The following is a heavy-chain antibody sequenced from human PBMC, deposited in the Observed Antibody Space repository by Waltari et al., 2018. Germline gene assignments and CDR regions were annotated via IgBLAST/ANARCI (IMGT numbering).Heavy chain of an antibody. CDR2: ISWDGGST. CDR1: GSTFDDYT. D-gene: IGHD6-6*01. J-gene: IGHJ6*02. Sequence: EVQLVESGGVVVQPGGSLRLSCAASGSTFDDYTMHWVRQAPGKGLDLVSLISWDGGSTYYADSVKGRFTISRDNSKNSLYLQMNSLRTEDTALYYCAKDREQLVSGYYYGMDVWGQGTTVTVSS. V-gene: IGHV3-43*01. CDR3: AKDREQLVSGYYYGMDV.